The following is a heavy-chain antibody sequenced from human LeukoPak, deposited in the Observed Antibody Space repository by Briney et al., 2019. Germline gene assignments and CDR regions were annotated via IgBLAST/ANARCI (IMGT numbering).Heavy chain of an antibody. D-gene: IGHD3-22*01. CDR3: ARDGGYYYSDNWFDP. CDR2: ISGSGGST. J-gene: IGHJ5*02. CDR1: GFTFSNYG. Sequence: GGSLRLSCAASGFTFSNYGMSWVRQAPGKGLEWVSAISGSGGSTYYADSVKGRFTISRDNSKNTLYLQMNSLRAEDTAVYYCARDGGYYYSDNWFDPWGQGTLVTVSS. V-gene: IGHV3-23*01.